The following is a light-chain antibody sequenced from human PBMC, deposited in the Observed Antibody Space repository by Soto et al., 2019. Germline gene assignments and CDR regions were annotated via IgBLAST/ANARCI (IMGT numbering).Light chain of an antibody. Sequence: DIQLTQSPSFLSASVGDRVTITCRASQGIGSYLAWYQQKPGKAPNLLIYVASTLQNGVPARFSGSGSGTLFTLTVSSLQPEDFAAYYCQQVIRYPYAFGQGTKLEIK. CDR1: QGIGSY. CDR2: VAS. CDR3: QQVIRYPYA. J-gene: IGKJ2*01. V-gene: IGKV1-9*01.